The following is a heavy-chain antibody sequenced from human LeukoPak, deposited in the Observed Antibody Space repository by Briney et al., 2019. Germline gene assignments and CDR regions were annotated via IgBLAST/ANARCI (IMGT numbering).Heavy chain of an antibody. Sequence: SGGSLRLSCAASGFTFSDYWMSWVRQAPGKGLEWVANIKQDGSERYYVDSVKGRFTISRDNAKNSLYLQMNSLRAEDTAVYYCARKDCSGGSCYRNFDSWGQGTLVTVSS. CDR3: ARKDCSGGSCYRNFDS. J-gene: IGHJ4*02. D-gene: IGHD2-15*01. V-gene: IGHV3-7*01. CDR1: GFTFSDYW. CDR2: IKQDGSER.